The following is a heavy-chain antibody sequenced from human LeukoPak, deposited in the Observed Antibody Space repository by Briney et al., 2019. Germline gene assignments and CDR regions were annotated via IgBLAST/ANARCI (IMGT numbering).Heavy chain of an antibody. CDR1: GVSISSYY. Sequence: PSETLSLTCTVSGVSISSYYWSWIRQPPGKGLEWIGNIYYSGSTNYNPSLKSRVTISVDTSKNQFSLRLSSVTAADTAVYYCARGSRLLRHQGDAFYIWGQGTGVTVSS. J-gene: IGHJ3*02. CDR3: ARGSRLLRHQGDAFYI. CDR2: IYYSGST. V-gene: IGHV4-59*01. D-gene: IGHD5-18*01.